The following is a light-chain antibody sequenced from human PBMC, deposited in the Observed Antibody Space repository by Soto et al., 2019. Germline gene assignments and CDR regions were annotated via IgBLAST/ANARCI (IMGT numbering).Light chain of an antibody. J-gene: IGLJ2*01. CDR1: SSDVGGYNY. CDR2: DVS. Sequence: QSALTQPASVSGSPGQSITISCTGTSSDVGGYNYVSWYQQHPGKAPKLMIYDVSKRPSGVPDRFSGSKSGNTASLTISGLQAEDEADYYCCSYVGSYPVVFGGGTKLTVL. CDR3: CSYVGSYPVV. V-gene: IGLV2-11*01.